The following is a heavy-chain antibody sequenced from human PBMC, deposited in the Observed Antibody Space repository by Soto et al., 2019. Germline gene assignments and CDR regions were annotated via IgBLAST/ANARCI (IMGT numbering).Heavy chain of an antibody. V-gene: IGHV3-30*03. J-gene: IGHJ4*02. Sequence: QVQLVESGGGVVQPGRPLRLSCAASGFTFSSYGMHWVRQAPGKGLEWVAVISYDGSNKYYADSVKGRFTISRDNSQNTLSLQMNSLRAEDTAVYYCARPVYSGGWYDPTAPDYWGQGTLVTVSS. D-gene: IGHD6-19*01. CDR2: ISYDGSNK. CDR3: ARPVYSGGWYDPTAPDY. CDR1: GFTFSSYG.